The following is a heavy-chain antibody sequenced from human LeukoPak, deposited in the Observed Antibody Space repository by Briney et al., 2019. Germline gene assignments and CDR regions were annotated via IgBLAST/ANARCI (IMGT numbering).Heavy chain of an antibody. CDR1: GGSISSYY. CDR3: ARGFRRKYYFDY. V-gene: IGHV4-59*01. CDR2: IYYSGST. Sequence: SETLSLTCTVSGGSISSYYWSWIRQPPGKGLEWIGYIYYSGSTNHNPSLKSRVTISVDTSKNQFSLKLSSVTAADTAVYYCARGFRRKYYFDYWGQGTLVTVSS. J-gene: IGHJ4*02.